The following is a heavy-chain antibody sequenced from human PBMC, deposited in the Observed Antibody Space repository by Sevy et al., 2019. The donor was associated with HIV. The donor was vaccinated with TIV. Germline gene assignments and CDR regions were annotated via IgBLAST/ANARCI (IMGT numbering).Heavy chain of an antibody. V-gene: IGHV3-30*18. J-gene: IGHJ4*02. Sequence: GGSLRLSCAASGFTFSTYGMHWVRQAPGKGLEWVAVISSDGSHKWCGDSVKGSFTISRANSKNTLYLQMSSLRAEDTAVYYCAKDSGYSSDWYPGYWGQGNLVTVSS. CDR2: ISSDGSHK. CDR1: GFTFSTYG. D-gene: IGHD6-19*01. CDR3: AKDSGYSSDWYPGY.